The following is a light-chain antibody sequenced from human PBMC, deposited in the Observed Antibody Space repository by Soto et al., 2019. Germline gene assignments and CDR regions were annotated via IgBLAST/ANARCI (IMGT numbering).Light chain of an antibody. J-gene: IGKJ3*01. CDR3: QNYNYVPVI. CDR1: QDISNY. V-gene: IGKV1-27*01. Sequence: DLQMTQSPSSLSASIGDRVTIACRASQDISNYLAWYQQKPGKGPNLLIYDASTLQSGVPSRFSGSGSGTDFTLTISSLQPEDVATYCCQNYNYVPVIFGPGTKVDIK. CDR2: DAS.